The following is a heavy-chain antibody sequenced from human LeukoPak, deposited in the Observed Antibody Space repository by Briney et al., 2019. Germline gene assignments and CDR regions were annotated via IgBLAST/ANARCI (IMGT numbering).Heavy chain of an antibody. D-gene: IGHD3-16*01. Sequence: GESLKISCKGSGYSFTNYWIGWVRQMPGKGLEWMGIIYPGGSETGYSPSFQGQVTISADKSISTAYLQWGSLKASDTAIYYCARTPGGDYFDHWGQGTLVTVSS. CDR3: ARTPGGDYFDH. V-gene: IGHV5-51*01. CDR2: IYPGGSET. J-gene: IGHJ4*02. CDR1: GYSFTNYW.